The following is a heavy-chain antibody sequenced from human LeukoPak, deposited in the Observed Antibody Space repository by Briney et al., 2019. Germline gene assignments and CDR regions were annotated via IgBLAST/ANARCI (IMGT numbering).Heavy chain of an antibody. J-gene: IGHJ4*02. V-gene: IGHV3-23*01. D-gene: IGHD2-21*02. CDR2: ISGSGGST. CDR3: AKLGRWGDTDY. Sequence: GGSLRLSCTASGFTFSDYYMSWVRQAPGKGLEWVSAISGSGGSTYYADSVKGRFTISRDNSKNTLYLQMNSLRAEDTAVYYCAKLGRWGDTDYWGQGTLVTVSS. CDR1: GFTFSDYY.